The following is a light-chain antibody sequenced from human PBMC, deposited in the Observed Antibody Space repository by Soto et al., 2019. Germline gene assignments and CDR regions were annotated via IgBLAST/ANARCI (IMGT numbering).Light chain of an antibody. CDR3: QPYGSSPLST. V-gene: IGKV3-20*01. CDR2: GAS. CDR1: QSVSSSY. J-gene: IGKJ5*01. Sequence: EIVLTQSPGTLSLSPGERATLSCRASQSVSSSYLAWYQQKPGQSPRLLIFGASSRATGIPDRFSGSGSGTDFTLTISRLEPEDFAVYYCQPYGSSPLSTFGQGTRLEIK.